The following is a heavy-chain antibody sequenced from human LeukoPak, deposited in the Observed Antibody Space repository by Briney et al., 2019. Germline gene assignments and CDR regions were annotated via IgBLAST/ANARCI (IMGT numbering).Heavy chain of an antibody. Sequence: GGSLRLSCAASGFTFSSYWMSWLRQAPGKGLEWVANIKQDGSEKYYVDSVKGRFTISRDNAKNSLYLQMNSLRAEDTAVYYCARARHEKSVPPYFDYWGQGTLVTVSS. V-gene: IGHV3-7*04. CDR2: IKQDGSEK. CDR1: GFTFSSYW. J-gene: IGHJ4*02. CDR3: ARARHEKSVPPYFDY.